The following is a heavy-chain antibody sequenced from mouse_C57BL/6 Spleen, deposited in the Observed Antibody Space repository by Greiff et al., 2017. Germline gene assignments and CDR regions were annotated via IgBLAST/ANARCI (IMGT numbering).Heavy chain of an antibody. V-gene: IGHV5-17*01. D-gene: IGHD2-2*01. CDR2: ISSGSSTI. J-gene: IGHJ4*01. Sequence: EVKLQQSGGGLVKPGGSLKLSCAASGFTFSDYGMHWVRQAPEKGLEWVAYISSGSSTIYYADKVKGRFTISRDKAKNTLCLQMTSLRSEDTAMYYCANGYGYAMAYWGKGTSVTVSA. CDR1: GFTFSDYG. CDR3: ANGYGYAMAY.